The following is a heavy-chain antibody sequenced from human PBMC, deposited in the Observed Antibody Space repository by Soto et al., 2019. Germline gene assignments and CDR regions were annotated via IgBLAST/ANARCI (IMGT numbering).Heavy chain of an antibody. CDR3: GKFSDIEVPGMGDWFDP. Sequence: QVQLEESGGGVVRPGRSLRLSCKASGFTFTSYGMHWVRQAPGKGLEWVALISYDGSDKLYADSVEGRFTISRDNSKNTVYLQMNSLRIEDTAMYHCGKFSDIEVPGMGDWFDPWGQGTLVTVTS. CDR2: ISYDGSDK. V-gene: IGHV3-30*18. D-gene: IGHD6-19*01. J-gene: IGHJ5*02. CDR1: GFTFTSYG.